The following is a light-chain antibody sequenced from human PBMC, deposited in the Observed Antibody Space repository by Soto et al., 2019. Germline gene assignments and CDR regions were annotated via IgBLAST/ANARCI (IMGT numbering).Light chain of an antibody. V-gene: IGKV1-39*01. Sequence: DINMTQSPSSLSASVGDRVTITCRASQSISXXLNWYQQKPGKAPKLLIYAASSLHSGVPSRFSGSGSGTDFILTISSLQPEDFATYFCQQSYITPLTFGPGTKVDIK. J-gene: IGKJ3*01. CDR1: QSISXX. CDR3: QQSYITPLT. CDR2: AAS.